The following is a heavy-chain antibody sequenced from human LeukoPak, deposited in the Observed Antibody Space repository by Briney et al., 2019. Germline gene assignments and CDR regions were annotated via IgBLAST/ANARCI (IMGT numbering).Heavy chain of an antibody. Sequence: PSETLSHTCTVSGGSISSGDYYWSWIRQPPGKGLEWIGYIYYSGSTYYNPSLKSRVTISVDTSKNQFTLKLSSVTAADTAVYYCARGVTTVAFDYWGQGTLVTVSS. CDR2: IYYSGST. D-gene: IGHD4-17*01. CDR1: GGSISSGDYY. J-gene: IGHJ4*02. V-gene: IGHV4-30-4*01. CDR3: ARGVTTVAFDY.